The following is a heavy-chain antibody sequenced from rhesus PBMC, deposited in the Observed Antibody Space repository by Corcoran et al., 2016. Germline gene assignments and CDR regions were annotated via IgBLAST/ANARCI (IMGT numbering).Heavy chain of an antibody. D-gene: IGHD6-31*01. J-gene: IGHJ4*01. CDR3: TRDRPYSSGWYYFDY. V-gene: IGHV3S26*01. Sequence: DVQLVESGGGSVKPGGSLRLSCVASGFTFSSYVMHWVRQAPGKGLEWVSVISESGGTITNADSVKCRFTISRDNAKNSLFLQMNSLRAEDTAVYYCTRDRPYSSGWYYFDYWGQGVLVTVSS. CDR1: GFTFSSYV. CDR2: ISESGGTI.